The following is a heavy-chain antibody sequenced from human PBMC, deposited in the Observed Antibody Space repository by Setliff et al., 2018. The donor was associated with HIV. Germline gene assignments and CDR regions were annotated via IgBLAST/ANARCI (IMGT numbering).Heavy chain of an antibody. CDR2: INHSGDT. CDR3: ARVGDFFDSSDYYSVLDAFDI. CDR1: GGSFSGYF. D-gene: IGHD3-22*01. V-gene: IGHV4-34*01. J-gene: IGHJ3*02. Sequence: PSETLSLTCAVYGGSFSGYFWTWTRQPPQKRLEWIGEINHSGDTNYNPSLKSRVTISIGTSNNQFSLKLSSVTAADTAMYYCARVGDFFDSSDYYSVLDAFDIWGQGTMVTVSS.